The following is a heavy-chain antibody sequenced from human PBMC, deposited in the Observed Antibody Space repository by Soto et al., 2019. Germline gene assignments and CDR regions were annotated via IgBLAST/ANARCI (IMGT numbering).Heavy chain of an antibody. CDR2: INPSGGST. V-gene: IGHV1-46*01. Sequence: EASVKVSCKASGYTFTSYYMHWVRQAPGQGLEWMGIINPSGGSTSYAQKFQGRVTMTRDTSTSTVYMELSSLRSEDTAVYYCARGGYYYGSGRIYGMDVWGQGTTVTVSS. CDR3: ARGGYYYGSGRIYGMDV. D-gene: IGHD3-10*01. J-gene: IGHJ6*02. CDR1: GYTFTSYY.